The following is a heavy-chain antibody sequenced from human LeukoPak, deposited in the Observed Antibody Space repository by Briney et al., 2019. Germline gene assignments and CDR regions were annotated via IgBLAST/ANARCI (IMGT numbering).Heavy chain of an antibody. CDR2: MKYDGSEK. CDR1: GFTFSSYW. D-gene: IGHD6-13*01. Sequence: GGSLRLSCAASGFTFSSYWMSWVRQAPGKGLEWVANMKYDGSEKYYVDSVKGRFTISKDNAKNSLYLQMNSLRAEDTAVYYCARDIEAAGLFLDYWGQGTLVTVSS. CDR3: ARDIEAAGLFLDY. J-gene: IGHJ4*02. V-gene: IGHV3-7*01.